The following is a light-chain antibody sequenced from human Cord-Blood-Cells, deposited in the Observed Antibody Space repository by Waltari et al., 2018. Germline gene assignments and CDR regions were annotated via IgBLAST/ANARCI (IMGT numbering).Light chain of an antibody. CDR1: TRDVGSYNL. J-gene: IGLJ3*02. CDR3: CSYAGSSTDWV. CDR2: EGS. Sequence: QSALTQPASVSGSPGPSITIPCTGTTRDVGSYNLVSWYQAHPGKAPKLMIYEGSKRPSGVSNRFSGSKSGNTASLTISGLQAEDEADYYCCSYAGSSTDWVFGGGTKLTVL. V-gene: IGLV2-23*01.